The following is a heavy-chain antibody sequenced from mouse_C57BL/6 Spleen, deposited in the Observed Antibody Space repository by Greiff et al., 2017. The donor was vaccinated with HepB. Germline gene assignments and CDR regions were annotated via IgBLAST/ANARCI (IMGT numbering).Heavy chain of an antibody. Sequence: VQLQQSGPELVKPGASVKISCKASGYAFSSSWMNWVKQRPGKGLEWIGRIYPGDGDTNYNGKFKGKATLTADKSSSTAYMQLCSLTSEDSAVYFCARSFITTVMDYWGQGTSVTVSS. CDR3: ARSFITTVMDY. CDR2: IYPGDGDT. D-gene: IGHD1-1*01. CDR1: GYAFSSSW. V-gene: IGHV1-82*01. J-gene: IGHJ4*01.